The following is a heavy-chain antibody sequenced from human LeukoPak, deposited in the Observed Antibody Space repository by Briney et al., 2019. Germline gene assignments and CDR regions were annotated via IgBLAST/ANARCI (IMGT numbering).Heavy chain of an antibody. Sequence: GGSLRLSCAASGFTFSSYGMHWVRQAPGKGLEWVAVISYDGSNKYYADSVKGRFTISRDNSKNTLYLQMNSLRAEDTAVYYCAKDLYYYGDYDFDYWGQGTLVTVSS. V-gene: IGHV3-30*18. CDR1: GFTFSSYG. CDR3: AKDLYYYGDYDFDY. J-gene: IGHJ4*02. D-gene: IGHD4-17*01. CDR2: ISYDGSNK.